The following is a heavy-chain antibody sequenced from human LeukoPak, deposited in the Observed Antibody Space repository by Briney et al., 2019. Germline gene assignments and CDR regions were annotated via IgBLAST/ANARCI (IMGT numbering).Heavy chain of an antibody. J-gene: IGHJ5*02. Sequence: PSETLSLTCAVYGGSFSGYYWSWIRQPPGKGLEWIGEINHSGSTNYNPSLKSRVTISLDRSKNQFSLRMNSVTAADTAVYFCARRVSGDYDNNWFDPWGQGTLVTVSS. V-gene: IGHV4-34*01. CDR2: INHSGST. CDR3: ARRVSGDYDNNWFDP. CDR1: GGSFSGYY. D-gene: IGHD4-17*01.